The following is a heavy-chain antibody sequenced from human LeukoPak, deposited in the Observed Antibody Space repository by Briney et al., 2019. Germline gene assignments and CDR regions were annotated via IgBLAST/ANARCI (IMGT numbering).Heavy chain of an antibody. CDR1: GGSISSSNW. D-gene: IGHD3-9*01. CDR3: ARSGDILTGYYSFDY. V-gene: IGHV4-4*02. CDR2: IYHSGST. Sequence: PSGTLSLTRAVSGGSISSSNWWSWVRQPPGKGLEWIGEIYHSGSTNYNPSLKSRVTISVDKSKNQFSLKLSSVTAADTAVYYCARSGDILTGYYSFDYWGQGTLVTVSS. J-gene: IGHJ4*02.